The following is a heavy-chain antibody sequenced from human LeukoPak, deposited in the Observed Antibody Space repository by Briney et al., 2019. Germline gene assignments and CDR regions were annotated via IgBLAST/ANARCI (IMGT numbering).Heavy chain of an antibody. CDR1: GYTFTGYY. D-gene: IGHD6-19*01. CDR2: INPNSGGT. CDR3: ARGRQRYSSGWYDY. J-gene: IGHJ4*02. Sequence: ASVKVSRKASGYTFTGYYMHWVRQAPGQGLEWMGWINPNSGGTNYAQKFQGRVTMTRDTSVSTAYMELSRLRSDDTAVYYCARGRQRYSSGWYDYWGQGTLVTVSS. V-gene: IGHV1-2*02.